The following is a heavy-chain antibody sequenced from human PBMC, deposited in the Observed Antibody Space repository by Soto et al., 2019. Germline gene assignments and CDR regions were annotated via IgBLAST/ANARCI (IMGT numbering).Heavy chain of an antibody. CDR3: ARSGDNYNLLDY. CDR1: GFTFSDYS. D-gene: IGHD1-1*01. CDR2: SSNSGTFT. V-gene: IGHV3-11*06. Sequence: LRITCEGSGFTFSDYSMSWIRQAPGKGLEWISYSSNSGTFTKYADSVKGRFSISRDNTKNLLFLQMNSLRAEDTALYYCARSGDNYNLLDYWGQGTPVTVSS. J-gene: IGHJ4*02.